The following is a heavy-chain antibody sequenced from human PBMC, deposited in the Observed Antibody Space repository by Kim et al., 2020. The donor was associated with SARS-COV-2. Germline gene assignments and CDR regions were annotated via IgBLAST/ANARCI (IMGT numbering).Heavy chain of an antibody. J-gene: IGHJ6*02. Sequence: GWSLRLSCAASGFTFSSYAMHWVRQAPGKGLEWVAVISYDGSNKYYADSVKGRFTISRDNSKNTLYLQMNSLRAEDTAVYYCARDPMITFGGVIVASYYYYGMDVWGQGTTVTVSS. CDR3: ARDPMITFGGVIVASYYYYGMDV. CDR1: GFTFSSYA. D-gene: IGHD3-16*02. CDR2: ISYDGSNK. V-gene: IGHV3-30-3*01.